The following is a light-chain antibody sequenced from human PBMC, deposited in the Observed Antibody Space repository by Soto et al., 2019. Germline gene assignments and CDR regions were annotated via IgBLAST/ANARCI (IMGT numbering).Light chain of an antibody. CDR3: GAWDRSRSAYV. CDR1: SSNIGGNS. CDR2: DDN. Sequence: QSVLTQPPSVSAAPGQKVTISCSGSSSNIGGNSVSWYQQLPGTAPKLLIYDDNKRPSGIPDRFSGSKSGTSATLGITGFQTGDEADYYCGAWDRSRSAYVFGTGTKVTVL. J-gene: IGLJ1*01. V-gene: IGLV1-51*01.